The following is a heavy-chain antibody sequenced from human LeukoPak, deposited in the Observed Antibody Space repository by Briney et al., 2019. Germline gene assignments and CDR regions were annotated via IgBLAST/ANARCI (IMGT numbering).Heavy chain of an antibody. Sequence: GGSLRLSCAVSGITLSNYGMTWVRQAPGKGLEWVAGISDTGGRTNYADSVKGRFTISRDNPKNTLYLQMNSLRAEETDVYFCAKRGVVIRVILVGFHKEAYYFDSWGQGALVTVPS. D-gene: IGHD3-22*01. J-gene: IGHJ4*02. CDR2: ISDTGGRT. CDR3: AKRGVVIRVILVGFHKEAYYFDS. CDR1: GITLSNYG. V-gene: IGHV3-23*01.